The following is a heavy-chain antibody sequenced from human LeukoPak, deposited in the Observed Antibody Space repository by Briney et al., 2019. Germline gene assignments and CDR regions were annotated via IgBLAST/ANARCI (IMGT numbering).Heavy chain of an antibody. CDR1: GFTFATYG. D-gene: IGHD3-22*01. Sequence: GGSLRLSCAASGFTFATYGMHWVRQAPGKGLEWVALIWYDGSNKYYADSVKGRFTISRDNSKNTLYLQMNSLRAEDTAVYYCAREWGLTYYYDSSGYYYGLDYWGQGTLVTVSS. CDR2: IWYDGSNK. V-gene: IGHV3-30*02. CDR3: AREWGLTYYYDSSGYYYGLDY. J-gene: IGHJ4*02.